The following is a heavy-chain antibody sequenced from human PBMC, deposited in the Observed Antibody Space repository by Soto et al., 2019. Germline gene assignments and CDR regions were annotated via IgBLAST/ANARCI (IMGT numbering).Heavy chain of an antibody. CDR1: GFTFSSYG. CDR3: AREEQYYYDSSGYSGIDY. CDR2: IWYDGSNK. Sequence: GGSLRLSCAASGFTFSSYGMHWVRQAPGKGLEWVAVIWYDGSNKYYADSVKGRFTISRDNSKNTLYLQMNSLRAEDTAVYYCAREEQYYYDSSGYSGIDYWGPGTLVTVSS. J-gene: IGHJ4*02. V-gene: IGHV3-33*01. D-gene: IGHD3-22*01.